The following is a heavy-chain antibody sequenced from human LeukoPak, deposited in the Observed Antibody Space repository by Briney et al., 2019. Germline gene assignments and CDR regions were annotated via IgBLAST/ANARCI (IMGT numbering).Heavy chain of an antibody. D-gene: IGHD3-10*01. CDR2: IYTSGST. CDR1: GGSISTYY. Sequence: SETLSLTCTVSGGSISTYYWSWIRQPAGKGLEWTGRIYTSGSTNYNPSLKSRVTISLDTSRNQFSLKLNSVTAADTAVYYCAKSNGYGLVDIWGQGTMVTVSS. J-gene: IGHJ3*02. CDR3: AKSNGYGLVDI. V-gene: IGHV4-4*07.